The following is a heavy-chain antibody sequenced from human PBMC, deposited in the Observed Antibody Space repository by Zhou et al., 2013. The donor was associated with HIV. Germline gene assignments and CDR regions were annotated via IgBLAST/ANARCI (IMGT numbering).Heavy chain of an antibody. Sequence: QVQLVQSGAEVKKPGASVKVSCKASGYTFTGYYMHWVRQAPGQGLEWMGWINPNSGGTNYAQKFQGRVTMTRDTSISTAYMELSRLRSDDTAVYYCARASRGVVPAAIPFDYWGQGTLVTVSS. J-gene: IGHJ4*02. CDR1: GYTFTGYY. D-gene: IGHD2-2*01. CDR3: ARASRGVVPAAIPFDY. CDR2: INPNSGGT. V-gene: IGHV1-2*02.